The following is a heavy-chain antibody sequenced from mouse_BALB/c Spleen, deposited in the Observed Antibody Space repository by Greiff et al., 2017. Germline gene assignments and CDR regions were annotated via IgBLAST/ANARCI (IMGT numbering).Heavy chain of an antibody. J-gene: IGHJ3*01. CDR1: GFTFSSYA. Sequence: EVMLVESGGGLVKPGGSLKLSCAASGFTFSSYAMSWVRQSPEKRLEWVAEISSGGSYTYYPDTVTGRFTISRDNAKNTLYLEMSSLRSEDTAMYYCARAPFPYWGQGTLVTVSA. CDR2: ISSGGSYT. CDR3: ARAPFPY. V-gene: IGHV5-9-4*01.